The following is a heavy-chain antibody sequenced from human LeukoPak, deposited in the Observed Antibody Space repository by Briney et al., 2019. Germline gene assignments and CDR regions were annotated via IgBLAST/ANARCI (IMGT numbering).Heavy chain of an antibody. CDR2: MNPNSGNT. V-gene: IGHV1-8*02. J-gene: IGHJ6*03. D-gene: IGHD3-22*01. CDR1: GYTFTGYD. CDR3: ARDYYDSSGYYPPHDYYYYYYMDV. Sequence: GASVKVSCKATGYTFTGYDINWVRQAAGQGLEWMGWMNPNSGNTGYAQKFQGRVTMTRNTSISTAYMELSSLRSEDTAVYYCARDYYDSSGYYPPHDYYYYYYMDVWGKGTTVTVSS.